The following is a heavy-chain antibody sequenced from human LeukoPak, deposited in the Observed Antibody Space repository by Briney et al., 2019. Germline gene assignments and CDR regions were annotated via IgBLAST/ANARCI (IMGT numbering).Heavy chain of an antibody. CDR2: IKQDGTEK. D-gene: IGHD6-6*01. V-gene: IGHV3-7*01. Sequence: GGSLRLSCAASGFTFTTYWMSWVRQAPGKGLEWVANIKQDGTEKYYVDSVKGRFTISRDNAKNSLYLQMNSLRVEDTAVYYCARGGAARPDFWGQGTLVTVSS. J-gene: IGHJ4*02. CDR3: ARGGAARPDF. CDR1: GFTFTTYW.